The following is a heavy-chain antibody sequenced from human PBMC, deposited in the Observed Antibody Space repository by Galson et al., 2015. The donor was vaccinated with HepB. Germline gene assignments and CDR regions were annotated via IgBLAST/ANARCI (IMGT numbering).Heavy chain of an antibody. J-gene: IGHJ6*03. D-gene: IGHD3-16*01. CDR3: AREADTQRYYYYYMDV. V-gene: IGHV1-2*06. CDR1: GYTFTGYY. CDR2: INPNSGGT. Sequence: SVKVSCKASGYTFTGYYMHWVRQAPGQGLEWMGRINPNSGGTNYAQKFQGRVTMTRDTSISTAYMELSRLRFDDTAVYYCAREADTQRYYYYYMDVWGKGTTVTVSS.